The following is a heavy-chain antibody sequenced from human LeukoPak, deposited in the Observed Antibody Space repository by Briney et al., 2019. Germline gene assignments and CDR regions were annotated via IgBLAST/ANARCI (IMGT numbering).Heavy chain of an antibody. CDR2: IYSGGGT. V-gene: IGHV3-66*02. J-gene: IGHJ6*03. D-gene: IGHD3-9*01. CDR1: GFTVSSNY. Sequence: GGSLRLSCAASGFTVSSNYMSWVRLAPGKGLEWVSVIYSGGGTYYADSVKGRFTISRDNSKNTLYLQMNSLRAEDTAVYYCAREEVLRYFDWLLYVGYYYYYMDVWGKGTTVTISS. CDR3: AREEVLRYFDWLLYVGYYYYYMDV.